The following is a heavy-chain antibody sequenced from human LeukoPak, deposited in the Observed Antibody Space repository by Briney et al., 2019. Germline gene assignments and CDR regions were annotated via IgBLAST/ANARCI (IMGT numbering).Heavy chain of an antibody. CDR1: GFIFSSHG. D-gene: IGHD3-9*01. Sequence: GGSLRLSCAASGFIFSSHGMNWVRQAPGKGLEWVAFIRYDGSNKYYADSVKGRFTISRGNAKNSLYLQMNSLRAEDTAVYYCASLDDYYYYMDVWGKGTTVTISS. CDR2: IRYDGSNK. V-gene: IGHV3-30*02. J-gene: IGHJ6*03. CDR3: ASLDDYYYYMDV.